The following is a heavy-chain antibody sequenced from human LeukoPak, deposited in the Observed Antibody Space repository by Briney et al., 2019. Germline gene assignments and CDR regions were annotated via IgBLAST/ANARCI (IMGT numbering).Heavy chain of an antibody. CDR1: GFTFNIYN. Sequence: GGSLRLSCAASGFTFNIYNMNWVRQAPGKGLEWVVYISSTGGTTFYADSVRGRFTISRDSSKNSLYLQMNSLRTEDTALYYCAKAGYSSGWYHYYFDYWGQGTLVTVSS. V-gene: IGHV3-48*04. J-gene: IGHJ4*02. CDR2: ISSTGGTT. CDR3: AKAGYSSGWYHYYFDY. D-gene: IGHD6-19*01.